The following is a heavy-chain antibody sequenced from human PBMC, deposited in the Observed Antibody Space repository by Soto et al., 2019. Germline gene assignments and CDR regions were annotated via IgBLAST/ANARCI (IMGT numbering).Heavy chain of an antibody. CDR3: ARRNGYDVGSNWFDP. CDR1: GGSISSRSHY. Sequence: SETLSLTCTVSGGSISSRSHYWGWLRQPPGKGLEWIGNIFYSGNTYYNPSLKSRLTISVDASTNQFSLNLRSVTAADAAVYYCARRNGYDVGSNWFDPWGQGMQVTVSS. CDR2: IFYSGNT. D-gene: IGHD5-12*01. V-gene: IGHV4-39*01. J-gene: IGHJ5*02.